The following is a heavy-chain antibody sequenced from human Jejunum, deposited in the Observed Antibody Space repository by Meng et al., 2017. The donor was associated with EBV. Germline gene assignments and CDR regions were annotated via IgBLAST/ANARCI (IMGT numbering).Heavy chain of an antibody. J-gene: IGHJ4*02. CDR2: IKRTTDGGTT. CDR1: GFTFTNSH. Sequence: EVQLVGVGGGLVKPGESLGLSCAAFGFTFTNSHMTWVRQAPGKGLEWVGRIKRTTDGGTTDYAAPVKGRFTISRDDSKNTLYLQMNSLKTEDTAVYYCTDVGGDMIWGQGILVTVSS. V-gene: IGHV3-15*01. D-gene: IGHD3-16*01. CDR3: TDVGGDMI.